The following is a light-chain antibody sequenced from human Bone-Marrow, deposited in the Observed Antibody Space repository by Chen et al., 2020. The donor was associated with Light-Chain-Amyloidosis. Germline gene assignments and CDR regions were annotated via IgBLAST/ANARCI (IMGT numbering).Light chain of an antibody. CDR3: QSADSSGTYEVI. CDR1: DLPTKY. Sequence: SYELTQPPSVSVSPGQTARITCSGDDLPTKYAYWCQKKPGQAPVLVIHRDTERPSGISERFSGSSSGTTATLTISGVQAEDEADYHCQSADSSGTYEVIFGGGTKLTVL. V-gene: IGLV3-25*03. J-gene: IGLJ2*01. CDR2: RDT.